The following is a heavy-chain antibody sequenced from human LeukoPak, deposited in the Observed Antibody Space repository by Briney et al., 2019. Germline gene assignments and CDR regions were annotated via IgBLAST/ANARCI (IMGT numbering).Heavy chain of an antibody. Sequence: PSETLPLTCAVYGGSFSGYYWSWIRQPPGKGLEWIGEINHSGSTNYNPSLKSRVTISVDTSKNQFSLKLSSVTAADTAVYYCARRIQLWLKNWFDPWGQGTLVTVSS. CDR3: ARRIQLWLKNWFDP. D-gene: IGHD5-18*01. J-gene: IGHJ5*02. V-gene: IGHV4-34*01. CDR1: GGSFSGYY. CDR2: INHSGST.